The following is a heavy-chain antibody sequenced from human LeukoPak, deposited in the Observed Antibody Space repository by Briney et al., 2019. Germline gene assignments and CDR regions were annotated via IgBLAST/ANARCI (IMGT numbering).Heavy chain of an antibody. V-gene: IGHV1-2*02. CDR1: GYTFTGYY. CDR3: ARSRMVRGVLDI. D-gene: IGHD3-10*01. Sequence: ASVKVSCKASGYTFTGYYMHWVRQAPGQGLEWMGWINPNSGGTNYAQKFQGRVTMTRDTSISTAYMELSRLRSDDTAVYYCARSRMVRGVLDIWGQGTMVTVSS. J-gene: IGHJ3*02. CDR2: INPNSGGT.